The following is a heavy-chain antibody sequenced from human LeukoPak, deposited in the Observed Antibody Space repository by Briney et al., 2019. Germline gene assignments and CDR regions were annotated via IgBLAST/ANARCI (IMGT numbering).Heavy chain of an antibody. CDR2: ISPYNGNT. CDR1: VYDFTSVG. D-gene: IGHD6-19*01. Sequence: ASVNVSCKASVYDFTSVGITWVRRAPGQGLEWMGWISPYNGNTRYAQKLQGRVTMTTDTSTSTAYMELRSLRSDDTAVYYCARNPIRRIAVAGTRAANWFDPWGQGTLVTVSS. J-gene: IGHJ5*02. V-gene: IGHV1-18*01. CDR3: ARNPIRRIAVAGTRAANWFDP.